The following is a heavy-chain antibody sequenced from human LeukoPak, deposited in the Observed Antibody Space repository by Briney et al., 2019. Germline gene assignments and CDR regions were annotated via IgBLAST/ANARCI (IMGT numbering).Heavy chain of an antibody. Sequence: GGPLRLSCAASGFTFSSYAVSWVRQAPGKGLEWVSGISGSGGSTYYADSVKGRFTISRDNSKNTLYLQMNSLRAEDTAIYFCAKLIVASDYWGQGTLVTVSS. CDR2: ISGSGGST. CDR3: AKLIVASDY. D-gene: IGHD2/OR15-2a*01. J-gene: IGHJ4*02. CDR1: GFTFSSYA. V-gene: IGHV3-23*01.